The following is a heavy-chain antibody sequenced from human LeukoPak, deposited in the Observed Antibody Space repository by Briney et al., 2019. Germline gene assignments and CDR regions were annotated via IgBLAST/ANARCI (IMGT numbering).Heavy chain of an antibody. CDR3: AREDGDVDY. CDR1: GGSFSGYY. D-gene: IGHD4-17*01. V-gene: IGHV4-34*01. CDR2: INHSGST. Sequence: SETLSLTCAVYGGSFSGYYWSWIRQPPGKGLEWIGEINHSGSTNYNPSLKSRVTISVDTSKNQFSLKLSSVTAADTAVYYCAREDGDVDYWGQGTLVTVSS. J-gene: IGHJ4*02.